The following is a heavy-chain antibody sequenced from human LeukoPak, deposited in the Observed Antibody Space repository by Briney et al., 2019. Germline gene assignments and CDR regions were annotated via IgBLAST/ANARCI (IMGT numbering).Heavy chain of an antibody. CDR2: IKQGGSEK. CDR1: GFTFSSYW. Sequence: GGSLRLSRAASGFTFSSYWMSWVRQAPGKGLEWVANIKQGGSEKYYVDSVKGRFTISRDNAKNSLYLQMNSLRADDTAVYYCARVPRAGGIIPPNWFDPWGQGTLVTVSS. CDR3: ARVPRAGGIIPPNWFDP. J-gene: IGHJ5*02. D-gene: IGHD2-15*01. V-gene: IGHV3-7*01.